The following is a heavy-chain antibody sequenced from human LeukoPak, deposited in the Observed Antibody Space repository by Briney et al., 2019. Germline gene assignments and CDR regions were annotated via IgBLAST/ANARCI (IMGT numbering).Heavy chain of an antibody. CDR1: GFSFSKYW. CDR2: IKEDGTYT. CDR3: ARDFDMGITPGDDFDF. V-gene: IGHV3-74*01. D-gene: IGHD3-9*01. Sequence: GGSLRLSCAASGFSFSKYWMHWVRQTPGEGLVWVARIKEDGTYTSYADSVKGRFTISRDNARDTVFLQMNSLRAEDTAVYYCARDFDMGITPGDDFDFWGQGTLVTVSS. J-gene: IGHJ4*02.